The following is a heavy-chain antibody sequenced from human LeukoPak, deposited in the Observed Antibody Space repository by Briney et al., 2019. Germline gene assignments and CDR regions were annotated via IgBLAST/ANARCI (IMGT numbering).Heavy chain of an antibody. CDR1: GYTFTSYY. CDR2: INPSGGST. D-gene: IGHD3-22*01. V-gene: IGHV1-46*01. J-gene: IGHJ4*02. Sequence: GASVKVSCKASGYTFTSYYMHWVRQAPGQGLEWMGIINPSGGSTSYAQEFQGRVTMTRDTSTSTVYMELSSLRSEDTAVYYCARNIGGSSGYYTLGYWGQGTLVTVSS. CDR3: ARNIGGSSGYYTLGY.